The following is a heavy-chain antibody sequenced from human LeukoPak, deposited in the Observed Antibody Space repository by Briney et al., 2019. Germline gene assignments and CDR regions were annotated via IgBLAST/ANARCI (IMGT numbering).Heavy chain of an antibody. V-gene: IGHV3-7*01. CDR2: IKQDGSEK. Sequence: GGSLRLSCAASEFTFSSHWMSWVRQAPGKGLEWVANIKQDGSEKYYVDSVKGRFTISRDNAKNSLYLQMNSLRAEDTAVYYCARVGSGSYYGTGFDCWGQGTLVTVSS. D-gene: IGHD1-26*01. CDR1: EFTFSSHW. CDR3: ARVGSGSYYGTGFDC. J-gene: IGHJ4*02.